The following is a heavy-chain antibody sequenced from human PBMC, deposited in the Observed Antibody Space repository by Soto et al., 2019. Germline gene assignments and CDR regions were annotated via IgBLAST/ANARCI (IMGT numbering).Heavy chain of an antibody. V-gene: IGHV3-23*01. CDR3: AKALTTV. D-gene: IGHD4-17*01. CDR1: GFTFCSYA. J-gene: IGHJ4*02. CDR2: ISGSGGST. Sequence: SLSLSSAASGFTFCSYAMSWVRQAPGKGLEWVAAISGSGGSTYYADSVKGRFTISRDNSKNTLDLQMNSLRAEDTAVYYCAKALTTVGGQGTLVTVSS.